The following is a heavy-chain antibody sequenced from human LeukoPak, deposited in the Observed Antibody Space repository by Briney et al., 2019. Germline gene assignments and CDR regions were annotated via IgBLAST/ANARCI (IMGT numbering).Heavy chain of an antibody. D-gene: IGHD1-1*01. J-gene: IGHJ5*02. CDR2: ISSSSSTI. V-gene: IGHV3-48*04. CDR1: GFTFSSYS. CDR3: ARGGTGNNWFDP. Sequence: GGSLRLSCAASGFTFSSYSMNWVRQAPGKGLEWVSYISSSSSTIYYADSVKGRFTISRDNAKNSLYLQMNSLRGEDTDVYSCARGGTGNNWFDPWGQGTLVTVSS.